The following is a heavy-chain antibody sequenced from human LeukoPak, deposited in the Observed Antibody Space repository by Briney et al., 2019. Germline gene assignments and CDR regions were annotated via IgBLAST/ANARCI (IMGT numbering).Heavy chain of an antibody. CDR2: IGTAGDT. CDR3: ARDRGADYPSWNRFDP. V-gene: IGHV3-13*04. Sequence: GGSLSLSCAASGFTFSSYDVHGVRQVTGRGLEWVSCIGTAGDTYYPGSVKGRFTISRDNAKNSLYLQLNSLRAEDTAVYYCARDRGADYPSWNRFDPWGQGTLVTVSS. CDR1: GFTFSSYD. J-gene: IGHJ5*02. D-gene: IGHD4/OR15-4a*01.